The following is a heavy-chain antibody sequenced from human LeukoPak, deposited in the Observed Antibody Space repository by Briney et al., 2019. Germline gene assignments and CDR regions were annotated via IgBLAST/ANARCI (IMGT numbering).Heavy chain of an antibody. D-gene: IGHD5-18*01. CDR1: GGSISSYY. J-gene: IGHJ5*02. CDR3: AREASGYSYGLYNWFDP. V-gene: IGHV4-59*01. CDR2: IYYSGST. Sequence: ASETLSRTCTVSGGSISSYYWSWIRQPPGKGLEWIGYIYYSGSTNYNPSLKSRVTISVDTSKNQFSLKLSSVTAADTAVYYCAREASGYSYGLYNWFDPWGQGTLVTVSS.